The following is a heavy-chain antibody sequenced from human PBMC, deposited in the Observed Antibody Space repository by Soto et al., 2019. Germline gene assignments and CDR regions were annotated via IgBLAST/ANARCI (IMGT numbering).Heavy chain of an antibody. Sequence: SETLSLTCAVYCGSFSGYYWSWIRQPPGRGLEWIGEINHSGSTNYNPSLKSRVTISVDTSKNQFSLKLSSVTAADTAVYYCARGRNYYGSGSYSPYYYYGMDVWGQGTTVTVSS. J-gene: IGHJ6*02. CDR1: CGSFSGYY. V-gene: IGHV4-34*01. CDR3: ARGRNYYGSGSYSPYYYYGMDV. D-gene: IGHD3-10*01. CDR2: INHSGST.